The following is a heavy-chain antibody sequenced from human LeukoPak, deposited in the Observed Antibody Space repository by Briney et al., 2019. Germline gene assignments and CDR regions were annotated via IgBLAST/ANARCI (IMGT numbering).Heavy chain of an antibody. V-gene: IGHV3-21*01. J-gene: IGHJ3*02. CDR2: ISVDSNYL. CDR1: GFTLNTYS. Sequence: AGGSLRLSCAASGFTLNTYSMNWVRQPPGKGLEWVSSISVDSNYLYYVDSLRRRFTVSRDNTKNSLYLQMNSLRAEDTAVYYCVRVHCSGGGCYQRNDGLEIWGQGTMVTVSS. D-gene: IGHD2-15*01. CDR3: VRVHCSGGGCYQRNDGLEI.